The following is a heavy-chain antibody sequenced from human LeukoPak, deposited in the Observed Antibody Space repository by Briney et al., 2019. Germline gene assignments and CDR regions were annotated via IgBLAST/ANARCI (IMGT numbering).Heavy chain of an antibody. CDR1: GGSISSSSYY. CDR2: IYYSGST. CDR3: ARSLDYYDSSGFLYPPNYYYYYGMDV. J-gene: IGHJ6*02. V-gene: IGHV4-39*07. D-gene: IGHD3-22*01. Sequence: SETLSLTCTVSGGSISSSSYYWGWIRQPPGKGLEWIGSIYYSGSTYYNPSLKSRVTISVVTSKNQFSLTLSSVTAADTAVYYCARSLDYYDSSGFLYPPNYYYYYGMDVWGQGTTVTVSS.